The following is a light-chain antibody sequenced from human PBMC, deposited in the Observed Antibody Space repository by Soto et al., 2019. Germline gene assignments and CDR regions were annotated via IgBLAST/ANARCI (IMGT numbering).Light chain of an antibody. J-gene: IGKJ3*01. Sequence: DILMIRSPLSLSVTPGEAASISCRCGQSLLHRNGNSYLDWYLQRPGQSPPRLISLAPNRASGVPDRFSGSGSGTYFTLHISRVEAEDVGVYYCIQALQSSFTFGPGTKVDL. CDR3: IQALQSSFT. CDR1: QSLLHRNGNSY. CDR2: LAP. V-gene: IGKV2-28*01.